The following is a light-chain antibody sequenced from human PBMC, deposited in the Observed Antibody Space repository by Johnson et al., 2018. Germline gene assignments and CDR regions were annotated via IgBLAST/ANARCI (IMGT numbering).Light chain of an antibody. CDR2: ENN. V-gene: IGLV1-51*02. CDR3: GTWDSSLSAGNV. J-gene: IGLJ1*01. Sequence: SVLTQPPSVSAAPGQKVTISCSGSSSNIGNNYVSWYQQLPGTAPKLLIYENNKRPSGIPDRFSGSKSGTSATLGITGLQTGDEADYYCGTWDSSLSAGNVFGTATTVTVL. CDR1: SSNIGNNY.